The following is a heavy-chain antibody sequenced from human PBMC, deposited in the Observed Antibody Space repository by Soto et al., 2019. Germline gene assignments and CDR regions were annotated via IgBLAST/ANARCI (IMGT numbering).Heavy chain of an antibody. D-gene: IGHD2-2*01. Sequence: QPGGSLRLSCAASGFTFSSYWMHWVRQAPGKGLVWVSRINSDGSSTSYADSVKGRFTISRDNAKNTLYLQMNSLRAEDTAVYYCARDQDIVVVPAAGEYYYGMDVWGQGTTVTVSS. CDR3: ARDQDIVVVPAAGEYYYGMDV. V-gene: IGHV3-74*01. CDR1: GFTFSSYW. J-gene: IGHJ6*02. CDR2: INSDGSST.